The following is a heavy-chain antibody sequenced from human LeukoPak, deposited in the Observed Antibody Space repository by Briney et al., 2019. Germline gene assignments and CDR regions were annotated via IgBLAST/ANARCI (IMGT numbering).Heavy chain of an antibody. D-gene: IGHD2-2*02. V-gene: IGHV3-21*01. CDR2: ISSSSYI. J-gene: IGHJ3*02. CDR3: ARYCSSTSCYTPDAFDI. CDR1: GFTFSSYS. Sequence: GGSLRLSCAASGFTFSSYSMNWDRQAPGKGLEWVSSISSSSYIYYADSVKGRFTISRDNAKNSLYLQMNSLRAEDTAVYYCARYCSSTSCYTPDAFDIWGQGTMVTVSS.